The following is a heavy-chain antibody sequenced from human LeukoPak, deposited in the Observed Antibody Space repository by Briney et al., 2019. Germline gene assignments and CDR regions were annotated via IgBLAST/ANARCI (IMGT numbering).Heavy chain of an antibody. D-gene: IGHD5-18*01. CDR1: GFTFSSYG. CDR3: AKEIQLWLNYFDY. Sequence: GGTLRLSCAASGFTFSSYGMSWVRQAPGKGLEWVSAISGSGGSTYYADSVKGRFTISRDNSKNTLYLQMNSLRAEDTAVYYCAKEIQLWLNYFDYWGQGTLVTVSS. J-gene: IGHJ4*02. V-gene: IGHV3-23*01. CDR2: ISGSGGST.